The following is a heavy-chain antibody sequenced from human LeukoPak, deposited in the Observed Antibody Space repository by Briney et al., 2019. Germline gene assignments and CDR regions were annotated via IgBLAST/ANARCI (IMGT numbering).Heavy chain of an antibody. V-gene: IGHV4-30-4*01. CDR2: IYYSGST. J-gene: IGHJ4*02. D-gene: IGHD5-12*01. Sequence: PSETLSLTCTVSGGSISSGDYYWSWIRQPLGKGLEWIGYIYYSGSTYYNPSLKSRVTISVDTSKNQFSLKLSSVTAADTAVYYCARGPLDSGYTYFDYWGQGTLVSVAS. CDR3: ARGPLDSGYTYFDY. CDR1: GGSISSGDYY.